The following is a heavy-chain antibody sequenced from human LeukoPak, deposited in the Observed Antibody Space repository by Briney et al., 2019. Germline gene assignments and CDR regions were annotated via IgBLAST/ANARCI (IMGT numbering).Heavy chain of an antibody. V-gene: IGHV3-30*18. Sequence: PGRSLRLSCAASGFTFSSYGMHWVRQAPGKGLEWVAVISYDGSNKYYADSVKGRFTISRDNSKNTLYLQMNSLRAEDTAVYYCAKDRVAGRGDYWGQGTLVTVS. CDR2: ISYDGSNK. CDR1: GFTFSSYG. CDR3: AKDRVAGRGDY. D-gene: IGHD6-19*01. J-gene: IGHJ4*02.